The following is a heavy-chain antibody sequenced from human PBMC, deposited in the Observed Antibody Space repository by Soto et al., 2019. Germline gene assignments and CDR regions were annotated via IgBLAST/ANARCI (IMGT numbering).Heavy chain of an antibody. CDR3: ARGRLLGTPAS. V-gene: IGHV1-8*01. CDR2: INPNSGYT. J-gene: IGHJ5*02. Sequence: ASVKVSCKASGYTFTSYDIHWVRQATGQGLQWMGWINPNSGYTRYAQKFQGRVIMTSNISITTAYLELSRLRSEDTAVYYCARGRLLGTPASWGQGSLVTVSS. D-gene: IGHD2-15*01. CDR1: GYTFTSYD.